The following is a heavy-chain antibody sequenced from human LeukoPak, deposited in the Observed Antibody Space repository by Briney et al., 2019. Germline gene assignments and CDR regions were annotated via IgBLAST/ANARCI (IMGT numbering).Heavy chain of an antibody. J-gene: IGHJ4*02. Sequence: SETLSLTCTVSGGSISGYYWSWVRQPPGKGLEWIGYIYYSGSTNYNPSLKSRVTISVDTSKNQFSLKLRSVTAADTAVYYCARLPTVTFFDYWGQGTLVTVSS. CDR2: IYYSGST. V-gene: IGHV4-59*08. D-gene: IGHD4-17*01. CDR3: ARLPTVTFFDY. CDR1: GGSISGYY.